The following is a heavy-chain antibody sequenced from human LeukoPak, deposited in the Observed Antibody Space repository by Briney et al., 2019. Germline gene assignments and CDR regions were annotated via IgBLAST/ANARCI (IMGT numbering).Heavy chain of an antibody. CDR3: ARERGYSYGPND. CDR2: ISSSGTYT. V-gene: IGHV3-11*05. J-gene: IGHJ4*02. D-gene: IGHD5-18*01. CDR1: GFTFSDYY. Sequence: GGSLRLSCAASGFTFSDYYISWIRQAPGKGLEWVSYISSSGTYTEYADSVKGRFIISRDNAKNSLFLQMNSLRAEDTAVYYCARERGYSYGPNDWGQGTLVTVSS.